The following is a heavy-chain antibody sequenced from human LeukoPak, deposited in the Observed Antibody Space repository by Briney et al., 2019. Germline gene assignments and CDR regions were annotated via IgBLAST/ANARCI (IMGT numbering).Heavy chain of an antibody. CDR2: INPNSGGT. Sequence: GASVTVSCKASGYTFTGYYMHWVRQAPGQGLEWMGWINPNSGGTNYAQKFQGRVTMTRDTSISTAYMELSRLRSDDTAVYYCARDRIPYCGGDCPNDYWGQGTLVTVSS. V-gene: IGHV1-2*02. D-gene: IGHD2-21*02. CDR1: GYTFTGYY. J-gene: IGHJ4*02. CDR3: ARDRIPYCGGDCPNDY.